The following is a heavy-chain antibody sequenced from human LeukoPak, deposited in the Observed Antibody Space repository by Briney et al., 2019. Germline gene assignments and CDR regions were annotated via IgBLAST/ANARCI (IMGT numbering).Heavy chain of an antibody. Sequence: GGSLRLSCAASGFTVSSNYMSWVRQAPGKGLEWVSVIYSGGSTYYADSVKGRFTISRDNSKNTLYLQMNSLRAEDTAVYYCVRDLRYCSSTSCYDPCFDYWGQGTLVTVSS. CDR1: GFTVSSNY. J-gene: IGHJ4*02. CDR3: VRDLRYCSSTSCYDPCFDY. CDR2: IYSGGST. D-gene: IGHD2-2*01. V-gene: IGHV3-66*01.